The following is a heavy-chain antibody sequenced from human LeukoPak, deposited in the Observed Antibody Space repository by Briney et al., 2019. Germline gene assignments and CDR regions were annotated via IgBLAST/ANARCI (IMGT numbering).Heavy chain of an antibody. CDR1: GYSFTTCW. Sequence: GESLKISCQGSGYSFTTCWIAWVRQMPGKGLEWMGVVYPGDSNTRYSPSFQGQVTISADKSISTAFLQWSSLKASDTAMYYCATSYSRSSVYFYYGLDFWGQGTTVTVSS. CDR2: VYPGDSNT. D-gene: IGHD6-6*01. CDR3: ATSYSRSSVYFYYGLDF. J-gene: IGHJ6*02. V-gene: IGHV5-51*01.